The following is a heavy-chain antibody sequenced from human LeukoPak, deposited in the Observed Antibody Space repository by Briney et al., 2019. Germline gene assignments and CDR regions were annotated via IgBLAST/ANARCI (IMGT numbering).Heavy chain of an antibody. CDR3: ARVEVVTAIYFDY. Sequence: GGSLRLSCAASGFTFSGYWMDWVRQAPGKGLEWVSSISSSSSYIYYADSVKGRFTISRDNAKSSLYLQMNSLRAEDTAVYYCARVEVVTAIYFDYWGQGTLVTVSS. CDR2: ISSSSSYI. V-gene: IGHV3-21*01. J-gene: IGHJ4*02. CDR1: GFTFSGYW. D-gene: IGHD2-21*02.